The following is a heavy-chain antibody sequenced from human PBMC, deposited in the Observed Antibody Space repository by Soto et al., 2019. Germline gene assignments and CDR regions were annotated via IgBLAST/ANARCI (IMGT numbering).Heavy chain of an antibody. D-gene: IGHD4-17*01. J-gene: IGHJ2*01. V-gene: IGHV3-48*01. CDR2: ISSSSSTI. Sequence: EVQLVESGGGLVQPGGSLRLSCAASGFTFSSYSMNWVRQAPGKGLEWVSYISSSSSTIYYADYVKGRFTISRDNAKNSLYLQMNSLRAEDTAVYYCARSRSAVTTGWYFDLWGRGTLVTVSS. CDR3: ARSRSAVTTGWYFDL. CDR1: GFTFSSYS.